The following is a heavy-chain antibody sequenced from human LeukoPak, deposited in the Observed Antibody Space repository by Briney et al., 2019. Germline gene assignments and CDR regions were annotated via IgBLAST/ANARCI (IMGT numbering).Heavy chain of an antibody. CDR1: GFTFSSYA. J-gene: IGHJ4*02. D-gene: IGHD5-18*01. CDR3: ARDQRIGGYSYGLTGNFDY. Sequence: AGGSLRLSCAASGFTFSSYAMHWVRQAPGKGLEWVAVISYDGSNKYYADSVKGRFTISRDNSKNTLYLQMNSLRTEDTAVYYCARDQRIGGYSYGLTGNFDYWGQGTLVTVSS. V-gene: IGHV3-30-3*01. CDR2: ISYDGSNK.